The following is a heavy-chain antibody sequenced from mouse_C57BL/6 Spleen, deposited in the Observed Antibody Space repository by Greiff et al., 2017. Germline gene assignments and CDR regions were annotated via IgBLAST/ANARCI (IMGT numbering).Heavy chain of an antibody. V-gene: IGHV1-81*01. D-gene: IGHD2-3*01. CDR3: ARVGYDGYPYFDY. J-gene: IGHJ2*01. CDR2: IYPRSGNT. CDR1: GYTFTSYG. Sequence: VQLQESGAELARPGASVKLSCKASGYTFTSYGISWVKQRTGQGLEWIGEIYPRSGNTYYNEKFKGKATLTADKSSSTAYMELRSLTSEDSAVYFCARVGYDGYPYFDYWGQGTTLTVSS.